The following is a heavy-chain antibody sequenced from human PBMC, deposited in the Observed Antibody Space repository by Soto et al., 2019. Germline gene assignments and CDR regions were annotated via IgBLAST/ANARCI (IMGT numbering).Heavy chain of an antibody. CDR3: ARVPRYCTRSTCYGWVVP. Sequence: QVQLVQSGAEVKKSGSSVNVSCKASGGIFSSYAISWVRQAPGQGLEWMGEIIPIFGTPNYAQKFQGRVTITADQLTFTLXMALSSLRCEDTAIYYCARVPRYCTRSTCYGWVVPWGQGTLVTVSS. CDR1: GGIFSSYA. J-gene: IGHJ5*02. CDR2: IIPIFGTP. V-gene: IGHV1-69*12. D-gene: IGHD2-2*01.